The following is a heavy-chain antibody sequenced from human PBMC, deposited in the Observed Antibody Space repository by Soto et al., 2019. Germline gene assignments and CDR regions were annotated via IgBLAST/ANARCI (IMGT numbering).Heavy chain of an antibody. CDR1: GGTFSSYT. D-gene: IGHD2-2*01. CDR2: IIPILGIA. V-gene: IGHV1-69*02. Sequence: SVKVSCKASGGTFSSYTISWVRQAPGQGLEWMGRIIPILGIANYAQKFQGRVTITADKSTSTAYTELSSLRSEDTAVYYCAGNIVPAARGFDYWGQGTLVTVSS. CDR3: AGNIVPAARGFDY. J-gene: IGHJ4*02.